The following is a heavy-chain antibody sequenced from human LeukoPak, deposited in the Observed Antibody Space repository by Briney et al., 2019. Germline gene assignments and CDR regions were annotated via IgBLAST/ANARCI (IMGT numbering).Heavy chain of an antibody. D-gene: IGHD3-16*01. Sequence: ASVKVPCKASGYTFTSCDIHWVRQATGQGLEWMGWMNPDPGSTGYAQKFQGRVTMTRDTSIGTAYMELSSLRSEDMAVYYCARVLGRPSLYYGMDVWGQGTTVTVSS. CDR3: ARVLGRPSLYYGMDV. V-gene: IGHV1-8*01. CDR1: GYTFTSCD. CDR2: MNPDPGST. J-gene: IGHJ6*02.